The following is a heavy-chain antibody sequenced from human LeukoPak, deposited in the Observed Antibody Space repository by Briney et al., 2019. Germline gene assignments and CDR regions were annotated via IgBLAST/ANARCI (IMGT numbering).Heavy chain of an antibody. CDR1: GFTFSSYA. Sequence: GGSLRLSCAASGFTFSSYAMSWVRQAPGKGLEWVSAISGSGDSTYYADSVKGRFTISRDNSKNTLYLQMDSLRAEDTAVYYCAKLMNYDSSGFDPWGQGTLVTVSS. CDR3: AKLMNYDSSGFDP. V-gene: IGHV3-23*01. J-gene: IGHJ5*02. D-gene: IGHD3-22*01. CDR2: ISGSGDST.